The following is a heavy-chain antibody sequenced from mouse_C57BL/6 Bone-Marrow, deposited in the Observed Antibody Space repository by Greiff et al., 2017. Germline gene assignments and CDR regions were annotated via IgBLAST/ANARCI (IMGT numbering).Heavy chain of an antibody. J-gene: IGHJ1*03. CDR3: ARSGYLEGYVDV. CDR1: GYTFTSYG. V-gene: IGHV1-81*01. Sequence: QVQLQQSGAELARPGASVKLSCKASGYTFTSYGISWVKQRTGQGLEWIGEIYPSSGHTYYNEKFKGKATLTADTSSSTAYMELRSLTSEDSAVYFCARSGYLEGYVDVWGTGTTVTVSS. CDR2: IYPSSGHT. D-gene: IGHD2-2*01.